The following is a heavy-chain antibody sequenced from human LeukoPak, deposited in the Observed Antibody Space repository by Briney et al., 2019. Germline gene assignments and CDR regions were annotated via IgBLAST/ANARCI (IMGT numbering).Heavy chain of an antibody. J-gene: IGHJ4*02. CDR3: ARDDYGSGSY. D-gene: IGHD3-10*01. CDR1: GYSISSGYY. CDR2: IYHSGST. V-gene: IGHV4-38-2*02. Sequence: SETLSLTCTVSGYSISSGYYWGWIRQPPGKGLEWIGSIYHSGSTCYNPSLKSRVTISVDTSKNQFSLKLSSVTAADTAVYYCARDDYGSGSYWGQGTLVTVSS.